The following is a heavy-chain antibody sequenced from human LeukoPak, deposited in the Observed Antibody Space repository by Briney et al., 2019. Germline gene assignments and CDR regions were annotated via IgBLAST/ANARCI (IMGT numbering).Heavy chain of an antibody. CDR1: GYTFTGYY. J-gene: IGHJ4*02. V-gene: IGHV1-2*04. CDR2: INPNSGGT. D-gene: IGHD5-18*01. CDR3: ARDDGYSYGHDY. Sequence: GASVKVSCKASGYTFTGYYMHWVRQAPGQGLEWMGWINPNSGGTNYAQKFQGWVTMTRDTSISTAYMELSRPRSDDTAVYYCARDDGYSYGHDYWGQGTLVTVSS.